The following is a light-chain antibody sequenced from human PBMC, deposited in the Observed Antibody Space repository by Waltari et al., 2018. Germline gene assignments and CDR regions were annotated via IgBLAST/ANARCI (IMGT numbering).Light chain of an antibody. CDR3: HQYDDSPFT. CDR2: GAS. CDR1: QSLGRNF. V-gene: IGKV3-20*01. Sequence: IVLTQSPGTMSLSQVERATLSCRASQSLGRNFLAWFQQKPGQAPRLLLFGASNRAPAIPDRFSGGGSGTDFTLTINRLDPEDFAVYYCHQYDDSPFTFGQGTKLEI. J-gene: IGKJ2*01.